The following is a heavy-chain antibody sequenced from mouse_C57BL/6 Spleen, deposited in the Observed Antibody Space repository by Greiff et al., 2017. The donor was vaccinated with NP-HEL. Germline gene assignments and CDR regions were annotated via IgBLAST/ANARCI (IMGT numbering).Heavy chain of an antibody. Sequence: DVHLVESGGGLVKPGGSLKLSCAASGFTFSDYGMHWVRQAPEKGLEWVAYISSGSSTIYYADTVKGRFTISRDNAKNTLFLQMTSLRSEYTAMYYCARETMVTRYWYFDVWGTGTTVTVSS. CDR2: ISSGSSTI. V-gene: IGHV5-17*01. CDR1: GFTFSDYG. J-gene: IGHJ1*03. D-gene: IGHD2-2*01. CDR3: ARETMVTRYWYFDV.